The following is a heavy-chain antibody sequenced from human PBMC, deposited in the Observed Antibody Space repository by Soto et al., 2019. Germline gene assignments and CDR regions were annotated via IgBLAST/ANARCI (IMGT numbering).Heavy chain of an antibody. V-gene: IGHV4-30-2*01. Sequence: QLQLQESGSKLVKPSQTLSLTCAVSGGSISSGGYSWSWIRQPPGKGLEWIGYIYHSVSTYYNPSLKSRVTISVDRSKNQFPLKLSSVTAADTAVYYCARGPPIFYWGQGTLVTVSS. CDR3: ARGPPIFY. J-gene: IGHJ4*02. CDR1: GGSISSGGYS. D-gene: IGHD3-9*01. CDR2: IYHSVST.